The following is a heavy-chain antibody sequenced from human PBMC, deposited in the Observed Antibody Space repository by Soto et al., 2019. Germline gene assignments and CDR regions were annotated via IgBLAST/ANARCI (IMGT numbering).Heavy chain of an antibody. D-gene: IGHD2-2*01. Sequence: ASVKVSCKASGYTFTSYGISWVRQAHGQVLEWMGWISAYNGNTNYAQKLQGRVTMTTDTSTSTAYMELRSLRSDDTAVYYCARDSLASSHYYYYGMDVWGQGTTVTVSS. CDR3: ARDSLASSHYYYYGMDV. V-gene: IGHV1-18*04. J-gene: IGHJ6*02. CDR1: GYTFTSYG. CDR2: ISAYNGNT.